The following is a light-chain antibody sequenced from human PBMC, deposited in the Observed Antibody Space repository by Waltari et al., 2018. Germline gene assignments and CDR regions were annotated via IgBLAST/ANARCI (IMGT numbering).Light chain of an antibody. Sequence: QSALTQPRSVSGSPGQSVTISCTGTSSDVGAYNYVSWYQQHPGKAPNPSIYDVGKRPSGVPDRFSGSKSGNTASLTISGLQAEDEADYYCCSYAGSYTLVFGGGTKLTVL. CDR3: CSYAGSYTLV. V-gene: IGLV2-11*01. J-gene: IGLJ2*01. CDR2: DVG. CDR1: SSDVGAYNY.